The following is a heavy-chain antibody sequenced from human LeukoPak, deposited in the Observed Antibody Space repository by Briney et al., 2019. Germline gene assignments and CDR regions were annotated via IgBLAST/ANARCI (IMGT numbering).Heavy chain of an antibody. CDR2: ISYSGST. CDR1: GGSISSGAYY. D-gene: IGHD6-6*01. V-gene: IGHV4-31*03. CDR3: ARNRRPRHAFDI. J-gene: IGHJ3*02. Sequence: SETLSLTCTVSGGSISSGAYYWSWIRQHPGKGLEWIGYISYSGSTYYNPSLKSRVTISVDTSNNQFSLKLTSVTAADTAVYYCARNRRPRHAFDIWGQGTMVTVSS.